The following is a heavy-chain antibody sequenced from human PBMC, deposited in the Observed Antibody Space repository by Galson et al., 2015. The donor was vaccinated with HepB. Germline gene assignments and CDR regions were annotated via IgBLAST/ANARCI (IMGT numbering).Heavy chain of an antibody. V-gene: IGHV7-4-1*02. CDR3: AREAVLLWFGDGGVWLDP. J-gene: IGHJ5*02. CDR1: GYTFTSYA. D-gene: IGHD3-10*01. CDR2: INTNTGNP. Sequence: SVKVSCKASGYTFTSYAMNWVRQAPGQGLEWMGWINTNTGNPTYAQGFTGRFVFSLDTSVSTAYLQISSLKAEDTAVYYCAREAVLLWFGDGGVWLDPWGQGTLVTVSS.